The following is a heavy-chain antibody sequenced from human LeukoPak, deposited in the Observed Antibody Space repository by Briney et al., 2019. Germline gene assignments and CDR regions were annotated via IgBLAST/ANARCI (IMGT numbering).Heavy chain of an antibody. V-gene: IGHV3-13*01. CDR1: GFTFSSYD. CDR3: ARDNGSRGSIPPQFDY. Sequence: GGSLRLSCAASGFTFSSYDTHWVRQATGKGLEWVSAIGTAGDTYYPGSVKGRFTISRENAKNSLYLQMNSLRAGDTAVYYCARDNGSRGSIPPQFDYWGQGTLVTVSS. D-gene: IGHD6-19*01. J-gene: IGHJ4*02. CDR2: IGTAGDT.